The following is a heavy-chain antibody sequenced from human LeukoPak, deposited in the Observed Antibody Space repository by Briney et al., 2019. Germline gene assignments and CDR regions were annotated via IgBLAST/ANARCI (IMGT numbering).Heavy chain of an antibody. CDR3: ASTYYDILTGYRKVGWVYYGMDV. D-gene: IGHD3-9*01. CDR2: MNPNSGNT. J-gene: IGHJ6*02. V-gene: IGHV1-8*01. Sequence: ASVKVSCKASGYTFTSYDINWVRQATGQGLEWMGWMNPNSGNTGYAQKFQGRVTMTRNTSISTAYMELSSLSSEDTAVYYCASTYYDILTGYRKVGWVYYGMDVWGQGTTVTVSS. CDR1: GYTFTSYD.